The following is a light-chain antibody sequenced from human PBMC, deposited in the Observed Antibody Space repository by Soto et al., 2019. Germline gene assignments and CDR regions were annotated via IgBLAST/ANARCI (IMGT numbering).Light chain of an antibody. CDR3: QFYSSAPTT. CDR1: QSISNY. V-gene: IGKV1-27*01. CDR2: AAS. J-gene: IGKJ1*01. Sequence: DIQMTQSPSSLSASVGERVTITCRASQSISNYLAWYQQRPGKVPKLLIYAASRLHSGVPSRLSGSGTGTDLTPTSSSLRPEEVATSVRQFYSSAPTTFGQGTKVEIK.